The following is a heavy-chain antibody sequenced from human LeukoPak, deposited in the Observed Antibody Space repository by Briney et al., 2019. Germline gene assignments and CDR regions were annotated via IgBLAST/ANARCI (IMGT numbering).Heavy chain of an antibody. CDR3: SGGYSGYDDY. CDR1: GFTVTSNY. D-gene: IGHD5-12*01. CDR2: IYSDGST. V-gene: IGHV3-53*01. Sequence: GGSLRLSCAASGFTVTSNYMSWVRQAPGKGLEWVSVIYSDGSTYYADSVKGRSTISRDNSKNTLYLQMNSLRAEDTAVYYCSGGYSGYDDYWGQGTLVTVSS. J-gene: IGHJ4*02.